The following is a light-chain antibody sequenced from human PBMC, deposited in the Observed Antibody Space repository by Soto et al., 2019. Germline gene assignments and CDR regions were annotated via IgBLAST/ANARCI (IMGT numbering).Light chain of an antibody. V-gene: IGKV1-39*01. Sequence: DIQMTQSPSSLSASVGDRVTITCRASQSISRYLNWYQLKPGKAPKLLIYAASSLQSGAPSRFTGSGSGTDFTLTISSLQPEDIATYYCQQSYSSPGTFGRGTKAEIK. CDR2: AAS. CDR3: QQSYSSPGT. J-gene: IGKJ1*01. CDR1: QSISRY.